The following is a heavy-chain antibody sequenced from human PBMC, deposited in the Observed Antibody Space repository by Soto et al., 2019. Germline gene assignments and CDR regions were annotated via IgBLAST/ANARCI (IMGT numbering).Heavy chain of an antibody. J-gene: IGHJ6*02. CDR3: ARGPPCVWGSYRYYNYYYGMDV. CDR2: INHSGST. Sequence: PSETLSLTCAVYGGSFSGYYWSWIRQPPGKGLEWIGEINHSGSTNYNPSLKSRVTISVDTSKNQFSLKLSSVTAADTAVYYCARGPPCVWGSYRYYNYYYGMDVWGQGTTVTVSS. D-gene: IGHD3-16*02. V-gene: IGHV4-34*01. CDR1: GGSFSGYY.